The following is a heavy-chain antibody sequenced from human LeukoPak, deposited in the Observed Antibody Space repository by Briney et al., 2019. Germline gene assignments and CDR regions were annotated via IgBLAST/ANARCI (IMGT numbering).Heavy chain of an antibody. D-gene: IGHD1-26*01. CDR1: GGSISSSY. J-gene: IGHJ4*02. V-gene: IGHV4-59*01. CDR2: IYSSGST. Sequence: SETLSLTCNVSGGSISSSYWSWIRQPPGKGLEWIAYIYSSGSTNYNPSLKSRVTISVDTSKNQFSLKLNSVTAADTAVYYCARGGGSYQPNFDYWGQGTLVTVSS. CDR3: ARGGGSYQPNFDY.